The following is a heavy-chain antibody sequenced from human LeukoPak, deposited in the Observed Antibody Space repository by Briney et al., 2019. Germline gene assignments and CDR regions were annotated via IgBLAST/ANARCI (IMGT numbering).Heavy chain of an antibody. CDR3: AKDLVRYSYGNFDY. Sequence: GGSLRLSCAASGFTFSSYGMHWVRQAPGKGLEWVAVISYDGSNKYYADSVKGRFTISRDNSKNTLYLQMNSLRAEDTAVYYCAKDLVRYSYGNFDYWGQGTLVTVSP. J-gene: IGHJ4*02. CDR2: ISYDGSNK. D-gene: IGHD5-18*01. V-gene: IGHV3-30*18. CDR1: GFTFSSYG.